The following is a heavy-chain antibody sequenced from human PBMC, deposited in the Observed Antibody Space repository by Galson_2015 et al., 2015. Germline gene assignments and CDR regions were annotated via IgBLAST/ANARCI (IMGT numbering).Heavy chain of an antibody. J-gene: IGHJ4*02. CDR3: ANSPRGGPYYFDY. CDR1: GYTFTSYG. Sequence: SLKVSCKASGYTFTSYGISWVRQAPGQGLEWMGWISAYNGNTNYAQKVQGRVTMTTDTSTSTAYMELRSLTSDDTAVYYCANSPRGGPYYFDYWGQGTLVIVSS. CDR2: ISAYNGNT. V-gene: IGHV1-18*01. D-gene: IGHD3-16*01.